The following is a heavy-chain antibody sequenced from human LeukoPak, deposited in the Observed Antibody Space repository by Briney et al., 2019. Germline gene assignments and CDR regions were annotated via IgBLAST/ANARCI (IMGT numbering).Heavy chain of an antibody. V-gene: IGHV1-18*01. CDR2: ISAYNGNS. J-gene: IGHJ3*02. D-gene: IGHD3-22*01. CDR1: GYTFTSYG. CDR3: ARGYYDSSGYYLIAFDI. Sequence: ASVKVSCKASGYTFTSYGISWVRQAPGQGLEWMGWISAYNGNSNYAQKLQGRVTMTTDTSTSTAYMELRSLRSDATAVYYCARGYYDSSGYYLIAFDIWGQGTMVTVSS.